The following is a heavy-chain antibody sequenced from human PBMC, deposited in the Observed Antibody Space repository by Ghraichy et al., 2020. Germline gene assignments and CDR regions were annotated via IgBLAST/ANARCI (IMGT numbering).Heavy chain of an antibody. CDR1: GGSIGTYY. J-gene: IGHJ4*02. CDR3: AKSITNYGFFDY. Sequence: SETLSLTCTVSGGSIGTYYWSWIRQPAGKGLEWIGRIYTSGSTTYNPSLNSRVTMSVDTSKNQFSLKLTSVTAADTAMYYCAKSITNYGFFDYWGQGTLVTVSS. CDR2: IYTSGST. D-gene: IGHD3-10*01. V-gene: IGHV4-4*07.